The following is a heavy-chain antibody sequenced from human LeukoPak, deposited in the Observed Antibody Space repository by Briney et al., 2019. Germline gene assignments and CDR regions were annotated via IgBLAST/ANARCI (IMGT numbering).Heavy chain of an antibody. V-gene: IGHV5-51*01. CDR3: ARHKGDVYGDYKVDY. CDR1: GYSFTSYW. J-gene: IGHJ4*02. D-gene: IGHD4-17*01. CDR2: IYPGDSDT. Sequence: GESLKISCKGSGYSFTSYWIGWVRQMPGKGLEWMGIIYPGDSDTRYSPSFQGQVTISADKSISTAYLQWSSLKASDTAMYYCARHKGDVYGDYKVDYWGQGTLVTVSS.